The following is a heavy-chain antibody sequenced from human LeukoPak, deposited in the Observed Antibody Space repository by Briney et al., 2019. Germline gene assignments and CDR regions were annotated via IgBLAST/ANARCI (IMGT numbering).Heavy chain of an antibody. CDR3: ARGYGDKASNLYYYYGMDV. J-gene: IGHJ6*02. Sequence: PGGSLRLSCAASGFTFSSYGIHWVRQAPGKGLEWVAVIWYDGSNKYYADSVKGRFTISGDNSKNTLYLQMNSLRAEDTAVYYCARGYGDKASNLYYYYGMDVWGQGTTVTVSS. CDR2: IWYDGSNK. V-gene: IGHV3-33*01. CDR1: GFTFSSYG. D-gene: IGHD4-17*01.